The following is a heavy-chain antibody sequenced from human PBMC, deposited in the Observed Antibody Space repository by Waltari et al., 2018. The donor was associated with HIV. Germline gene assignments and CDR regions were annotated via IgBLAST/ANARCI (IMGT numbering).Heavy chain of an antibody. Sequence: QVQLQESGPGLVKPSQTLSLTCTVSGASIRSGSYYWSCIRQPAGKGLELIGRIDTSGSTNYNHSLKSRVTISVDTSKNQFSLKLRSVTAADTAVYYCARAYYDFWSGTGSSGNWFDPWGQGTLVTVSS. CDR3: ARAYYDFWSGTGSSGNWFDP. D-gene: IGHD3-3*01. CDR1: GASIRSGSYY. J-gene: IGHJ5*02. V-gene: IGHV4-61*02. CDR2: IDTSGST.